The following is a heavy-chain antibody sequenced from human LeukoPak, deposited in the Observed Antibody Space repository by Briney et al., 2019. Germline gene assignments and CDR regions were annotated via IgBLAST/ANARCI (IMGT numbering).Heavy chain of an antibody. CDR3: AREVVNKNTYYYGSGSYMDY. J-gene: IGHJ4*02. CDR1: GFTFTSYS. V-gene: IGHV3-21*01. Sequence: GWSLRLSCAASGFTFTSYSMNWVRQAPGKGLEWVSSIRSSSSYIYYADSVKGRFTISRDNAKNSLYLQMNSLRAEDTAVYYCAREVVNKNTYYYGSGSYMDYWGQGTLVTVSS. CDR2: IRSSSSYI. D-gene: IGHD3-10*01.